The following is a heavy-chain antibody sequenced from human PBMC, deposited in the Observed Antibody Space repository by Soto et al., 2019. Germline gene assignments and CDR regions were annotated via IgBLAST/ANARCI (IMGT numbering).Heavy chain of an antibody. Sequence: EVQLLESGGGLVQPGGYLRLSCAASGFTFSIYAMSWFRQAPGKGLEWVSAISGSGGSTYYADSVKGRFTIARDNSKNTLDLQMNSLRAEDTAVYYCAKDIVVVVAATPYDYWGQGTLVTVSS. CDR2: ISGSGGST. J-gene: IGHJ4*02. CDR1: GFTFSIYA. V-gene: IGHV3-23*01. CDR3: AKDIVVVVAATPYDY. D-gene: IGHD2-15*01.